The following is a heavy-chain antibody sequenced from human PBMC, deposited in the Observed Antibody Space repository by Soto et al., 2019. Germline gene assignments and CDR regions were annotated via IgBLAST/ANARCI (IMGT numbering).Heavy chain of an antibody. Sequence: TSETLSLTCTVSGGSISSSSYYWGWIRQPPGKGLEWIGSIYYSGSTYYNPSLKSRVTISVDTSKNQFSLKLSSVTAADTAVYYCARSEYYDYVWGSYRTPYYFDYWGQGTLVTVSS. D-gene: IGHD3-16*02. V-gene: IGHV4-39*01. CDR1: GGSISSSSYY. CDR2: IYYSGST. J-gene: IGHJ4*02. CDR3: ARSEYYDYVWGSYRTPYYFDY.